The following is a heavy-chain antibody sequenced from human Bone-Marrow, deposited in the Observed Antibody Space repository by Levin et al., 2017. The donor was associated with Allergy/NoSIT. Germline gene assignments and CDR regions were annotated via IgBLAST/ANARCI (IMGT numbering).Heavy chain of an antibody. CDR2: ISSSSSYI. Sequence: PGGSLRLSCAASGFTFSSYSMNWVRQAPGKGLEWVSSISSSSSYIYYADSVKGRFTISRDNAKNSLYLQMNSLRAEDTAVYYCARGPYYDFWSGPWGIDYWGQGTLVTVSS. J-gene: IGHJ4*02. CDR1: GFTFSSYS. CDR3: ARGPYYDFWSGPWGIDY. V-gene: IGHV3-21*01. D-gene: IGHD3-3*01.